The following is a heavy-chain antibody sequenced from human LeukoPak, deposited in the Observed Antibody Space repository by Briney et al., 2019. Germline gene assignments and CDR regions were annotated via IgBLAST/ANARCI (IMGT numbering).Heavy chain of an antibody. J-gene: IGHJ6*03. Sequence: SETLSLACAVYAGSFSGYYWSWIRQPPAKGLEWIGEINHSGSTNYNPSLKSRVTISVDTSKNQFSLKLSSVTAADTAVYYCARGRRYYYYYMDVWGKGTTVTISS. CDR3: ARGRRYYYYYMDV. CDR2: INHSGST. CDR1: AGSFSGYY. V-gene: IGHV4-34*01.